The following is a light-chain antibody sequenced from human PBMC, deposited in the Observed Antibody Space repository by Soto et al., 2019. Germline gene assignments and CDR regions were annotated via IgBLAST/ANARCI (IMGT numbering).Light chain of an antibody. CDR3: HNNKNSAHT. CDR1: QSVSSY. Sequence: EIVLTQSPATLSLSPGERATLSCRASQSVSSYLAWYQQKPGQAPRLLIYDASTRATGIPARFSGSGSGTALTLTSSEPQAYDYAVYYWHNNKNSAHTFGEGTKVEIK. V-gene: IGKV3-11*01. CDR2: DAS. J-gene: IGKJ4*02.